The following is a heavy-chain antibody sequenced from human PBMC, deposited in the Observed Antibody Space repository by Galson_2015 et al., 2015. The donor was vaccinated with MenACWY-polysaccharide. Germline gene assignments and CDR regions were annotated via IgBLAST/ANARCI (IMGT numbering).Heavy chain of an antibody. J-gene: IGHJ4*02. CDR1: GFTVSSNY. CDR3: AITLGRSYGYDY. V-gene: IGHV3-53*01. CDR2: IYSGGST. D-gene: IGHD5-18*01. Sequence: SLRLSCAASGFTVSSNYMSWVRQAPGKGLEWVSVIYSGGSTYYADSVKGRFTISRDNSKNTLYLQMNSLRAEDTAVCYCAITLGRSYGYDYWGQGTLVTVSS.